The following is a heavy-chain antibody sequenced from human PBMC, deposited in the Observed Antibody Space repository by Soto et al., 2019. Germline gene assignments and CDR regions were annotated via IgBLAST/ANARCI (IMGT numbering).Heavy chain of an antibody. CDR1: EFSFSSYA. J-gene: IGHJ4*02. CDR3: ATYSSPFDS. V-gene: IGHV3-23*01. CDR2: ISATGTTT. Sequence: EVQLMESGGGLVQPGGSLRLSCAASEFSFSSYALNWVRQAPGQGLEWVSAISATGTTTYYADSVKGRFTISRDNPKRTLLLQMDSLSPEDTAVYYCATYSSPFDSWGQGTLITVSS. D-gene: IGHD6-13*01.